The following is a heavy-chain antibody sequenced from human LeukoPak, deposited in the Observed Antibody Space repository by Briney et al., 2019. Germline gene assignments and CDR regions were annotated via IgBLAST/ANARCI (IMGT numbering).Heavy chain of an antibody. Sequence: PSETLSLTCAVYGGSFSGYYWSWIRQPPGKGLEWIGESNHSGSTNYNPSLKSRVTVSVDTSKNQFSLKLSSVTAADTAVYYCARGGHVDTAMVSGYWGQGTLVTVSS. CDR3: ARGGHVDTAMVSGY. D-gene: IGHD5-18*01. CDR1: GGSFSGYY. J-gene: IGHJ4*02. CDR2: SNHSGST. V-gene: IGHV4-34*01.